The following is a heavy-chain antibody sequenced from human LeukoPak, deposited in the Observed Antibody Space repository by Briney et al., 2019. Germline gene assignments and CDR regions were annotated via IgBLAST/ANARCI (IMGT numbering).Heavy chain of an antibody. CDR2: MNPNSGNT. J-gene: IGHJ3*02. Sequence: SVKVSCKASGYIFTSYGISWVRQAPGQGLEWMGWMNPNSGNTGYAQKFQGRVAITRNTSISTAYMELSSLRSEDTAVYYCARGLVSTGSSGYYTFPDAFDIWGQGTMVTVSS. D-gene: IGHD3-22*01. V-gene: IGHV1-8*03. CDR3: ARGLVSTGSSGYYTFPDAFDI. CDR1: GYIFTSYG.